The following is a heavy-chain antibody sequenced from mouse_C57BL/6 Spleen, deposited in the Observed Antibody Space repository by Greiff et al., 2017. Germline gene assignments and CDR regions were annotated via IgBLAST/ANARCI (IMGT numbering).Heavy chain of an antibody. D-gene: IGHD1-1*02. V-gene: IGHV5-16*01. CDR1: GFTFSDYY. CDR3: ARERATMGYFDY. Sequence: EVKLMESEGGLVQPGSSMKLSCTASGFTFSDYYMAWVRQVPEKGLEWVANINYDGSSTYYLDSLKSRFIISRDNAKNILYLQMSSLKSEDTATYYCARERATMGYFDYWGQGTTLTVSS. J-gene: IGHJ2*01. CDR2: INYDGSST.